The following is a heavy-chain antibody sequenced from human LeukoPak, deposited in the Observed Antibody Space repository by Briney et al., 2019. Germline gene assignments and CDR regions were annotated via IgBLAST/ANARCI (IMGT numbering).Heavy chain of an antibody. CDR3: ARVMRMGAPYFDY. Sequence: GGSLRLSCAASGFTVSSNYMSWVRQAPRKGLEWVSVIYSGGSTYYADSVKGRFTISRDNSKNTLYLQMNSLRAEDTAVYYCARVMRMGAPYFDYWGQGTLVTVSS. J-gene: IGHJ4*02. CDR1: GFTVSSNY. CDR2: IYSGGST. D-gene: IGHD3-16*01. V-gene: IGHV3-53*01.